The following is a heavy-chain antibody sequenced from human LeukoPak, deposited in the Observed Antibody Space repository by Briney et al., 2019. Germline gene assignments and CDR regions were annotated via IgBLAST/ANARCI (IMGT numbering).Heavy chain of an antibody. V-gene: IGHV3-21*01. J-gene: IGHJ4*02. D-gene: IGHD3-16*01. CDR3: ARDTGGVVY. CDR2: ISSSSSYI. Sequence: PGGSLRLSCAASGFTFSSYSMNWVRQAPGKWLEWVSSISSSSSYIYYADSVKGRFTISRDDAKNSLYLQMNSLRAEDTAVYYCARDTGGVVYWGQGTLVTVSS. CDR1: GFTFSSYS.